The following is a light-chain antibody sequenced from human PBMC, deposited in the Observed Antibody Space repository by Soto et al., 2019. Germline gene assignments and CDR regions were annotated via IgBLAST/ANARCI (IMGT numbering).Light chain of an antibody. CDR1: SGSIASNY. Sequence: FMLTQPHSVSESPGKTVTISCTRSSGSIASNYVQWYQQRPGSAPTTVIYDDNQRRSGVPDRFSGSIDSSSNSASLTISGLQTEDEADYYCQSYDSSSLWVFGGGTKVTVL. CDR3: QSYDSSSLWV. CDR2: DDN. J-gene: IGLJ3*02. V-gene: IGLV6-57*03.